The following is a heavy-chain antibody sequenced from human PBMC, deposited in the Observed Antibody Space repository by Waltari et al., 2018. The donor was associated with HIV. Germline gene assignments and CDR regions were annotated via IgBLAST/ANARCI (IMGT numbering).Heavy chain of an antibody. CDR3: AKDRSGSLHYFYYYGMDV. V-gene: IGHV3-30*01. D-gene: IGHD3-22*01. CDR2: TSFDGTNN. J-gene: IGHJ6*04. CDR1: GFMFSGYV. Sequence: QVQLVESGGGVVRPGGCLRLSCSASGFMFSGYVLHWVRQAPGKGLGWVAATSFDGTNNYYAHSVKGRFTISRDNIKNILHLQMNSLKIEDMAVYYCAKDRSGSLHYFYYYGMDVWGKGTTVAVSS.